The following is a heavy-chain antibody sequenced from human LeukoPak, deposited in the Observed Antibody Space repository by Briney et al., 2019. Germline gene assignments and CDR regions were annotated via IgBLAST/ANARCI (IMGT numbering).Heavy chain of an antibody. D-gene: IGHD2-21*02. Sequence: GGSLRLSCAASGFTVSSNYMSWVRQAPGKGLEWVSVIYSGGSTYYADSVKGRFTISRDNSKNTLYFQMNSLRAEDTAVYYCARDPTLAYCGGDCYRVYYYGMDVWGQGTTVTVSS. CDR2: IYSGGST. V-gene: IGHV3-66*01. J-gene: IGHJ6*02. CDR1: GFTVSSNY. CDR3: ARDPTLAYCGGDCYRVYYYGMDV.